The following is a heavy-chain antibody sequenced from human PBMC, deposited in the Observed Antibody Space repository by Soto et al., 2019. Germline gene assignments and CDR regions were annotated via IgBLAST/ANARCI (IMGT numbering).Heavy chain of an antibody. J-gene: IGHJ4*02. D-gene: IGHD1-26*01. CDR2: IGTSGSYI. CDR3: ARGSAFIGLDY. CDR1: GFIFSRYS. Sequence: PGGSLRLSCAVSGFIFSRYSMNWVRQAPGKGLEWVSSIGTSGSYIYDTDSVKGRFTISRDNTKDSLYLQMNSLRAEDTAIYYCARGSAFIGLDYWGRGTRVTVS. V-gene: IGHV3-21*01.